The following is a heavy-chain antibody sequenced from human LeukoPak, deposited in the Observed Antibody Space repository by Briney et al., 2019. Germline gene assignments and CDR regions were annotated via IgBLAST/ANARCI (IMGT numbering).Heavy chain of an antibody. CDR3: ARGIMALGY. CDR1: GFTFSNYW. J-gene: IGHJ4*02. CDR2: INSDESST. Sequence: GGSLRLSCAASGFTFSNYWMHWVRQAPGKGLVWVSRINSDESSTSYADSVKGRFTISRDNVKNTLYLQMNSLRAEDTAVYYCARGIMALGYWGQGTLVTVSS. D-gene: IGHD3-10*01. V-gene: IGHV3-74*01.